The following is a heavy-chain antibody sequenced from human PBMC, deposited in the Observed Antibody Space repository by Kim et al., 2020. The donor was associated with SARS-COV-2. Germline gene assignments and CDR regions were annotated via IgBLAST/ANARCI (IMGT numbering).Heavy chain of an antibody. J-gene: IGHJ3*02. CDR2: IGSSPSYTNT. D-gene: IGHD3-3*01. CDR1: GFNFIDYY. Sequence: GGSLRLSCAASGFNFIDYYMYWIRQAPGKGLEYISHIGSSPSYTNTNYAESVKGRFTISRDNTENSLHLQMNRLRGDDTAVYYCARGTIFGVARSGKSHFDIWGQGTMVTVSS. V-gene: IGHV3-11*06. CDR3: ARGTIFGVARSGKSHFDI.